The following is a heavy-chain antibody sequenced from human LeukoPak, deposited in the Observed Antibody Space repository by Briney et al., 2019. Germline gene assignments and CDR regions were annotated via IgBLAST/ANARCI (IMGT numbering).Heavy chain of an antibody. CDR2: ISDSSTDI. D-gene: IGHD3/OR15-3a*01. CDR3: ARDLDWAFDC. J-gene: IGHJ4*02. Sequence: PGGSLRLSCAGSGFTFSSDSMNWVRQAPGKGLEWVSYISDSSTDIEYADSVKGRFTISRDNAQSSLYLQMDSLRDEDTAVYYCARDLDWAFDCWGQGTLVTVST. CDR1: GFTFSSDS. V-gene: IGHV3-48*02.